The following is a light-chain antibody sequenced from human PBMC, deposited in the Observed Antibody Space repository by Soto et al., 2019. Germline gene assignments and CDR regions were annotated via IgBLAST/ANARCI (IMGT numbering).Light chain of an antibody. V-gene: IGLV2-8*01. CDR2: EVS. J-gene: IGLJ1*01. Sequence: QSALTQPPSASGSPGQSVTISCTGTSSDVGGYNYVSWYQQHPGKAPKLMIYEVSKRPSGVPDRFSGSKSGNTASLTVSGLQAEDEADYYCSSYAGSNSPYVCGTGTKVTV. CDR1: SSDVGGYNY. CDR3: SSYAGSNSPYV.